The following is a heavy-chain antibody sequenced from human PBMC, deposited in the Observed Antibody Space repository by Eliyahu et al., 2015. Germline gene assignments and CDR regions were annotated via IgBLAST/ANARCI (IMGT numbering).Heavy chain of an antibody. D-gene: IGHD1-26*01. CDR1: GGSISXYY. V-gene: IGHV4-59*01. Sequence: QVQLQESGPGLVKPSETLSLTCTVSGGSISXYYWSWIRQPPXKGLEWIGYIYYSGSTNYNPSLQSRITISIDMSKNQFSLKLNSVTAADTAVYYCASGXEVGTTYTFDYWGQGTLVTVSS. CDR3: ASGXEVGTTYTFDY. CDR2: IYYSGST. J-gene: IGHJ4*02.